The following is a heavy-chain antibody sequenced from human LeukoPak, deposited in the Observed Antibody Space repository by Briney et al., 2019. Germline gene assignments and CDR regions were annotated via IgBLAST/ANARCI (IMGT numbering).Heavy chain of an antibody. CDR3: ARDTVVAATPWFDP. Sequence: GASVKVSCKASGYTFTSYGISWVRQAPGQGLEWMGSISAYNGNTNYAQKLQGRVTMTTDTSTSTAYMELRSLRSDDTAVYYCARDTVVAATPWFDPWGQGTLVTVSS. CDR1: GYTFTSYG. J-gene: IGHJ5*02. V-gene: IGHV1-18*01. D-gene: IGHD2-15*01. CDR2: ISAYNGNT.